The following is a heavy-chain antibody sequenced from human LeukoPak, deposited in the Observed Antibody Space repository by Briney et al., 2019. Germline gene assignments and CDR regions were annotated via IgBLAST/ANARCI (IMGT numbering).Heavy chain of an antibody. Sequence: ASVKVSCKASGYTFTSYYMHWVRQAPGQGLEWMGIINPSGGSTSYARKFQGRVTMTRDTSTSTVYMELSSLRSEDTAVYYCARENIAVAGTDYWGQGTLVTVSS. J-gene: IGHJ4*02. CDR2: INPSGGST. CDR1: GYTFTSYY. CDR3: ARENIAVAGTDY. D-gene: IGHD6-19*01. V-gene: IGHV1-46*01.